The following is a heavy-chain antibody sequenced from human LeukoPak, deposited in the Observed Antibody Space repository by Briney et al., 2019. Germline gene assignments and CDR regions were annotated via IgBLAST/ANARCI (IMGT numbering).Heavy chain of an antibody. Sequence: PGGSLRLSCAASGFTFSSYSMTWVRHAPGKGREWVSSISSSRSYIYHAHSVKGRFTISRDNATNSLYLQMNSLRAEDTAVYYCARDLGGSGSVDWYFDLWGRGTLVTVSS. J-gene: IGHJ2*01. CDR1: GFTFSSYS. CDR2: ISSSRSYI. V-gene: IGHV3-21*01. D-gene: IGHD3-10*01. CDR3: ARDLGGSGSVDWYFDL.